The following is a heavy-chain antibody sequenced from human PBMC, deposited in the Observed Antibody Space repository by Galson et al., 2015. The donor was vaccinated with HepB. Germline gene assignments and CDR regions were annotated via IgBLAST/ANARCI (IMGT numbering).Heavy chain of an antibody. D-gene: IGHD2-15*01. CDR3: CSSRRTGPRGRHLDY. CDR2: ISYDGNIK. V-gene: IGHV3-30-3*01. J-gene: IGHJ4*02. Sequence: SLRLSCAASGFTFTSYSMHWVRQAPGKGLDWVAVISYDGNIKYYADSVKGRFTISRDNSKDTLYLQMNSLRTEDTAVNYCCSSRRTGPRGRHLDYWGQGTLVTVPS. CDR1: GFTFTSYS.